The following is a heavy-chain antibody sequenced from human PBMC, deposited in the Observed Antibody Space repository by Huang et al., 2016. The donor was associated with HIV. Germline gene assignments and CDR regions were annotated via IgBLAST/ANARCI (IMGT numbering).Heavy chain of an antibody. Sequence: LQLQESGPGLVKSSETLSLICTVSGGSISSSSYYWGWVRQPPGKGPEWSGSMYYSGNTYYNPPLKSRVTISVDTSKNQFSLKVNSVTAADTAVYYCARHGRVAGHYYNNMDVWGRGTTVTVSS. D-gene: IGHD6-19*01. CDR3: ARHGRVAGHYYNNMDV. J-gene: IGHJ6*02. CDR1: GGSISSSSYY. CDR2: MYYSGNT. V-gene: IGHV4-39*01.